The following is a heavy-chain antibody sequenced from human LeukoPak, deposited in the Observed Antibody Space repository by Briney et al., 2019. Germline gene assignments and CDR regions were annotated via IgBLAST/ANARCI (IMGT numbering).Heavy chain of an antibody. CDR1: GYTFTGYY. J-gene: IGHJ6*03. V-gene: IGHV1-2*02. CDR3: ARVIVVVPTTIYYHYYYMDV. CDR2: INPNSGGT. D-gene: IGHD2-2*01. Sequence: ASVKVSCKASGYTFTGYYMHWVRQAPGQGLEWMGWINPNSGGTNYAQKFQGRVTMTRDTSISTAYMELSRLRSDDTAVYYCARVIVVVPTTIYYHYYYMDVWGTGTTVTVSS.